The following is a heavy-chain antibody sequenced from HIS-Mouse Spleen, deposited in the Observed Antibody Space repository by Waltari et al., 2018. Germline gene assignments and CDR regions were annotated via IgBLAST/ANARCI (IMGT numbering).Heavy chain of an antibody. CDR3: AREIPYSSSWYDWYFDL. D-gene: IGHD6-13*01. CDR1: GGSISSSRYV. CDR2: IYYSGST. J-gene: IGHJ2*01. Sequence: QLQLHESGPRLVKPSETLSLTCTVSGGSISSSRYVWGWFRQPPGKGLEWIGSIYYSGSTYYNPSLKSRVTISVDTSKNQFSLKLSSVTAADTAVYYCAREIPYSSSWYDWYFDLWGRGTLVTVSS. V-gene: IGHV4-39*07.